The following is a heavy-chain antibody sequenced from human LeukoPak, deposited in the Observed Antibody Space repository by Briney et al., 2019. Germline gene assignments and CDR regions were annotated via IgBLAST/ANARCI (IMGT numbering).Heavy chain of an antibody. CDR1: GHSFAIYW. CDR3: ARFASSTSGWADY. Sequence: GESLKISCKDSGHSFAIYWIGWVRQMPRKGLELMGIIYPGDSDTRYSPSFQGQVTISADKSITTAYLQWSSLKASDTAMYYCARFASSTSGWADYWGQGTLITVSS. J-gene: IGHJ4*02. CDR2: IYPGDSDT. D-gene: IGHD6-19*01. V-gene: IGHV5-51*01.